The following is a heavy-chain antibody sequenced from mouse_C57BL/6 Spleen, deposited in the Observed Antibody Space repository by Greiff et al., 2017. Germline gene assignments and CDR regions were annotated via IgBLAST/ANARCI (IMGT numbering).Heavy chain of an antibody. CDR3: AREGVTTVEAWFAY. D-gene: IGHD1-1*01. J-gene: IGHJ3*01. Sequence: QVQLQQPGAELVKPGASVKMSCKASGYTFTSYWITWVKQRPGQGLEWIGDIYPGSGSTNYNEKFKSKATLTVDTSSRTAYMQLSSLTAEYSAVYYCAREGVTTVEAWFAYWGQGTLVTVSA. V-gene: IGHV1-55*01. CDR2: IYPGSGST. CDR1: GYTFTSYW.